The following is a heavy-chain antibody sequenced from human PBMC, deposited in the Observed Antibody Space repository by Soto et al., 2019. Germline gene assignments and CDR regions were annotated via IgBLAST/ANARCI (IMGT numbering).Heavy chain of an antibody. V-gene: IGHV3-21*01. CDR2: ISSSSSYI. CDR3: AGYSSSTGAWFDP. Sequence: SGGSLRLSCAASGFTFSSYSMNWVRQAPGKGLEWVSSISSSSSYIYYADSVKGRFTISRDNAKNSLYLQMNSLRAEDTAVYYCAGYSSSTGAWFDPWGQGTLVTVSS. D-gene: IGHD6-6*01. CDR1: GFTFSSYS. J-gene: IGHJ5*02.